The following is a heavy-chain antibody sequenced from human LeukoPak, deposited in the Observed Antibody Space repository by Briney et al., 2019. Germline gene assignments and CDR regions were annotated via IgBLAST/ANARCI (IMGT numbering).Heavy chain of an antibody. V-gene: IGHV3-30*04. CDR1: GFTFSSYA. CDR3: ARWGSSSSSGDYYYYMDV. J-gene: IGHJ6*03. D-gene: IGHD6-6*01. Sequence: GGSLRLSCAASGFTFSSYAMHWVRQAPGKGLEWVAVISYDGSNKYYADSVKGRFTISRDNSKNTLYLQMNSLRAEDTAVYYCARWGSSSSSGDYYYYMDVWGKGTTVTVSS. CDR2: ISYDGSNK.